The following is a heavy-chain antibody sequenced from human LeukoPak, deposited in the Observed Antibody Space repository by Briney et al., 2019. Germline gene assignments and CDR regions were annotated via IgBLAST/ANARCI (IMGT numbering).Heavy chain of an antibody. CDR2: ISAYNGNT. CDR3: ARAGPYSSGWLRSGYYYYYMDV. V-gene: IGHV1-18*01. D-gene: IGHD6-19*01. CDR1: GYTFTSYG. J-gene: IGHJ6*03. Sequence: ASVKLSCKASGYTFTSYGISWVRQAPGQGLEWMGCISAYNGNTNYAQKLQGRVTMTTDTSTSTAYMELRSLRSDVTAVYYCARAGPYSSGWLRSGYYYYYMDVWGKGTTVTVSS.